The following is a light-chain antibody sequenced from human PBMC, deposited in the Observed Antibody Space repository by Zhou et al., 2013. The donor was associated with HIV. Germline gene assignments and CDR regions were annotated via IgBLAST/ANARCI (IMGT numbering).Light chain of an antibody. J-gene: IGKJ4*01. Sequence: DIQMTQSPSSLSAFVGDRVTITCRASQGIGNDVNWFQQKPGKAPQRLIYGASTLQSGVPSRFSARGSGTEFALTISSLQPEDFATYYCQQFNSYPLTFGGGTKLEIK. CDR3: QQFNSYPLT. CDR1: QGIGND. CDR2: GAS. V-gene: IGKV1-17*01.